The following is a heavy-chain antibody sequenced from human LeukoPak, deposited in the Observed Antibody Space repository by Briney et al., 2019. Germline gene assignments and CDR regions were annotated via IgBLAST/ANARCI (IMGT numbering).Heavy chain of an antibody. J-gene: IGHJ5*02. D-gene: IGHD2-2*01. CDR3: ARGRCSSTSCYGVPSQNNWFDP. Sequence: ASVKVSRKASGYTFTGYYMHWVRQAPGQGLEWLGWINPNSGGTNYAQKFQGRVTMTRDTSISTAYMELSRLRSDDTAVYYYARGRCSSTSCYGVPSQNNWFDPWGQGTLVTVSS. CDR1: GYTFTGYY. V-gene: IGHV1-2*02. CDR2: INPNSGGT.